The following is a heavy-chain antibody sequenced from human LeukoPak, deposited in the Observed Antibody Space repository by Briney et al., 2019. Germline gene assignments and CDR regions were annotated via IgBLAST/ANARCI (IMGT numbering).Heavy chain of an antibody. J-gene: IGHJ5*02. D-gene: IGHD3-3*01. CDR3: ASMGVSWLSYRDWFDP. Sequence: SETLSLTCTVSGGSISSSSYYWGWIRQPPGKGLEWIGSIYYSGSTYYNPSLKSRVTISVDKSKNQFSLKLSSVTAADTAVYYCASMGVSWLSYRDWFDPWGQGTLVTVSS. CDR1: GGSISSSSYY. V-gene: IGHV4-39*07. CDR2: IYYSGST.